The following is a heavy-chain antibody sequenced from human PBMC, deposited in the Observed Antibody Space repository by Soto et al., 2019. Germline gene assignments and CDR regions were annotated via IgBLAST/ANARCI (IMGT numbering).Heavy chain of an antibody. CDR1: GGSISSGAYS. V-gene: IGHV4-30-2*01. Sequence: QLQLQESGSGLVKPSETLSLTCAVSGGSISSGAYSWSWIRQPPGKGLEWVGYIYHSGSTYYNPSLKSRVTISVARSKNRFSLNLNSVTAAATAVYYCARAYRPITMTYLNWFDPRGQGTLVTVSS. CDR3: ARAYRPITMTYLNWFDP. D-gene: IGHD3-22*01. CDR2: IYHSGST. J-gene: IGHJ5*02.